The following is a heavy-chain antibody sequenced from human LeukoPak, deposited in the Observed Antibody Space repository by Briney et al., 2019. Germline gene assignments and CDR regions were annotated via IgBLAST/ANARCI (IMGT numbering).Heavy chain of an antibody. CDR1: GFTFSDYS. D-gene: IGHD2-2*01. Sequence: KSGGSLRLSCAASGFTFSDYSMNWVRQAPGKGLEWVSSISSASSYISYADSVKGRFTVSRDNAKNPLYLQMNNLRAEDTAVYYCARNEGYCSSTSCDAYYFYMDVWGKGTTVTVSS. J-gene: IGHJ6*03. CDR3: ARNEGYCSSTSCDAYYFYMDV. V-gene: IGHV3-21*01. CDR2: ISSASSYI.